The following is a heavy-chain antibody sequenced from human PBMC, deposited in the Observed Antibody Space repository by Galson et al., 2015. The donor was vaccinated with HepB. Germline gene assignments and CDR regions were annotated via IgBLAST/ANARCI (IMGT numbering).Heavy chain of an antibody. Sequence: CAASGFTFSSYWMSWVRQAPGKGLEWVANIKQDGSEKYYVDSVKGRFTISRDNAKNSLYLQMNSLRAEDTAVYYCARSAMYYDFWSGYYREYYFDYWGQGTLVTVSS. V-gene: IGHV3-7*03. CDR3: ARSAMYYDFWSGYYREYYFDY. J-gene: IGHJ4*02. D-gene: IGHD3-3*01. CDR2: IKQDGSEK. CDR1: GFTFSSYW.